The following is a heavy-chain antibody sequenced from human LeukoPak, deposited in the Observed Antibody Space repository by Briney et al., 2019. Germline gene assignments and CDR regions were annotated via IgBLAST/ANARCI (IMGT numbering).Heavy chain of an antibody. D-gene: IGHD6-19*01. Sequence: GASVKVSCKASGYTFTNYYMNWVRQAPGQGLEWMGIINPSGDRTSYAQKFQGRVTMTRDTSTSTVYMELSSLRSEDTAVYYCARERAVAGTLHVFDNWGQGTLVTVSS. V-gene: IGHV1-46*01. CDR3: ARERAVAGTLHVFDN. CDR1: GYTFTNYY. J-gene: IGHJ4*02. CDR2: INPSGDRT.